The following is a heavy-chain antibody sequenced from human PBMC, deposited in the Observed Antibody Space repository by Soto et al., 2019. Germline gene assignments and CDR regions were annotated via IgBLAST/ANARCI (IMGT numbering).Heavy chain of an antibody. J-gene: IGHJ5*02. V-gene: IGHV3-30-3*02. CDR2: IAPDGSQI. CDR1: GFGFGGKT. CDR3: ATDIHATWLLNS. Sequence: LRLSCAASGFGFGGKTMYWVRQAPGRGLEWVALIAPDGSQIYYADSVKGRFTISRDNSKNTLYLQMDNLRAEDTSLYLCATDIHATWLLNSWGQGTLVTVSS. D-gene: IGHD2-2*02.